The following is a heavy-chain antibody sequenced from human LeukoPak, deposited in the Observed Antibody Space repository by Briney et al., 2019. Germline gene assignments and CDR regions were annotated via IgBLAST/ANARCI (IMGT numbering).Heavy chain of an antibody. Sequence: GASVKVSCKASGYTFTSYGISWVRQAPGQGLEWMGWISAYNGNTNYAQKLQGRVTMTTDTSTSTAYMELRSLRSDDTAVYYCARVPSLKTYDSSGYRGYWGQGTLVTVSS. CDR1: GYTFTSYG. CDR3: ARVPSLKTYDSSGYRGY. D-gene: IGHD3-22*01. CDR2: ISAYNGNT. J-gene: IGHJ4*02. V-gene: IGHV1-18*01.